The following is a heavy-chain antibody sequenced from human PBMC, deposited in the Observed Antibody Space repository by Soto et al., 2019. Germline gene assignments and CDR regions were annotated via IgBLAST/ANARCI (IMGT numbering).Heavy chain of an antibody. CDR2: ISATGTT. CDR3: ARDQSGYADL. V-gene: IGHV4-4*07. D-gene: IGHD1-1*01. Sequence: QVQLQESGPGLVEPSETLSLTCSVSGDSMNNYYWSWIRQSAEKGLEWIGRISATGTTTYIPSLKSRITLSVDTSKNQFSLNLKFVTAADTAVYFCARDQSGYADLCGQGTVVTVS. CDR1: GDSMNNYY. J-gene: IGHJ3*01.